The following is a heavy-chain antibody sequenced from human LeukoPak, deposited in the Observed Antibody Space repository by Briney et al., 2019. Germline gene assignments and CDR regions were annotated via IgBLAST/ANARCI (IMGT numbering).Heavy chain of an antibody. J-gene: IGHJ4*02. Sequence: GGSLRLSCAASGFTFSSYAMSWVRQAPGKGLEWVSAISGSGGSTYYADSVKGRFTISRDNSKNTLYLQMNSLRAEDTAVYYCAKVGRLLWFGELFYWGRGTLVTVSS. CDR3: AKVGRLLWFGELFY. D-gene: IGHD3-10*01. CDR1: GFTFSSYA. CDR2: ISGSGGST. V-gene: IGHV3-23*01.